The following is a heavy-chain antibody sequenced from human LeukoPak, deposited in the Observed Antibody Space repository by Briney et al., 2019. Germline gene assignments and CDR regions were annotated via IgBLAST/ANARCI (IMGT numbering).Heavy chain of an antibody. CDR1: GFTFSNYN. J-gene: IGHJ4*02. V-gene: IGHV3-48*01. CDR3: ARAWELLHPFDY. CDR2: ISSSSSII. D-gene: IGHD1-26*01. Sequence: GGSLKLSCAASGFTFSNYNMNWVRQAPGKGLEWVSYISSSSSIIYYADSVKGRFTISRDNAKNSLFLQMNSLRAEDTAVYYCARAWELLHPFDYWGQGTLVTVSS.